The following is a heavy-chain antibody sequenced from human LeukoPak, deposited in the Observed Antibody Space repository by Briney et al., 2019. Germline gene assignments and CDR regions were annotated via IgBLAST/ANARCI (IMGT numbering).Heavy chain of an antibody. CDR1: GYTFTSYG. D-gene: IGHD3-16*01. J-gene: IGHJ4*02. Sequence: ASVKVSCKASGYTFTSYGISWVRQAPGQGLEWMGWISAYNGNTNYAQKFQGRVTMTRDTSISTAYMELSRLRSDDTAVYYCAREGGGSDYWGQGTLVTVSS. CDR2: ISAYNGNT. V-gene: IGHV1-18*01. CDR3: AREGGGSDY.